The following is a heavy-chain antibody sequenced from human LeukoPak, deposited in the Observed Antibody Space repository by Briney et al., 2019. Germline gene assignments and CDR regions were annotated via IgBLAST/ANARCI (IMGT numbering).Heavy chain of an antibody. CDR1: GFTFSSYE. CDR2: ISSSGSTI. D-gene: IGHD4/OR15-4a*01. CDR3: ARVRDYGTFDY. J-gene: IGHJ4*02. V-gene: IGHV3-48*03. Sequence: GGSLRLSCAASGFTFSSYEMNWVRQAPGKGLEWVSYISSSGSTIYYADSVKGRFTISRDNAKNSLYLQMNSLRAEDTAVYYCARVRDYGTFDYWGQGTLVTVSS.